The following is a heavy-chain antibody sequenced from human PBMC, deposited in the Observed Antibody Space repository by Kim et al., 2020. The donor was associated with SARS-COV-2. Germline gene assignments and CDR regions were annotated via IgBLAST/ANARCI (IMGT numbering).Heavy chain of an antibody. CDR2: TTRSGDSS. Sequence: GGSLRLSCAVSGFTFSDYAIHWVRQAPGKGLEYVSATTRSGDSSFYAESVEGRFTISRDNSKNTLYLQMNSLRLEDTCVYYCVRYGRNYEAVLWGQGTRV. J-gene: IGHJ4*02. CDR1: GFTFSDYA. CDR3: VRYGRNYEAVL. D-gene: IGHD1-7*01. V-gene: IGHV3-64D*06.